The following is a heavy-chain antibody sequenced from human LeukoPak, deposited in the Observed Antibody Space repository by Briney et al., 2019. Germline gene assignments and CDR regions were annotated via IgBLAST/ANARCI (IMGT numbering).Heavy chain of an antibody. CDR1: GGSISSGGYY. V-gene: IGHV4-31*03. CDR3: ARDATGGYGRFDP. J-gene: IGHJ5*02. Sequence: SETLSLTCTVSGGSISSGGYYWSWIRQHPGKGLEWIGYIYYSGSTYYNPSLKSRVTISVDTSKNQFSLKLSSVTAADTAVYYCARDATGGYGRFDPWGQGTLVTVSS. D-gene: IGHD2-8*02. CDR2: IYYSGST.